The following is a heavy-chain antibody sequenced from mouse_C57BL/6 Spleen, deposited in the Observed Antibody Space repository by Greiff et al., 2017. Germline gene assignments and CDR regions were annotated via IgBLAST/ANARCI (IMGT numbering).Heavy chain of an antibody. CDR1: GLSFTSYA. D-gene: IGHD2-2*01. V-gene: IGHV2-9-1*01. J-gene: IGHJ1*03. CDR2: IWTGGGT. Sequence: LVAPSQSLSITCTVSGLSFTSYAISWVRQPPGKGLEWLGVIWTGGGTNYNSALKSRLSISNDNSKSQVFLKMNSLQTDDTARYYCARCGNDVGWYFDVWGTGTTVTVSS. CDR3: ARCGNDVGWYFDV.